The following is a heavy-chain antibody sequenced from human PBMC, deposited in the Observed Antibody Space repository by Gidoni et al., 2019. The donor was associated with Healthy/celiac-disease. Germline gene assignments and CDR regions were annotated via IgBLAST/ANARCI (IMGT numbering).Heavy chain of an antibody. D-gene: IGHD1-26*01. CDR2: IYYSGST. CDR3: ARGDIVGATRDRWTTYYFDY. V-gene: IGHV4-59*01. CDR1: GGPISSYY. J-gene: IGHJ4*02. Sequence: QVQLQESGPGLVKPSETLSLTCPVSGGPISSYYWSWIRQPPGKGLEWIGYIYYSGSTNYNPSLKSRVTISVDTSKNQFSLKLSSVTAADTAVYYCARGDIVGATRDRWTTYYFDYWGQGTLVTVSS.